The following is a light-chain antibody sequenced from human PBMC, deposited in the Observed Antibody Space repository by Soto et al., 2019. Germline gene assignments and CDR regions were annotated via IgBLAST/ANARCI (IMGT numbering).Light chain of an antibody. V-gene: IGLV2-11*01. J-gene: IGLJ1*01. CDR1: SSDVGGYNY. Sequence: QSALTQPRSVSGSPGQSVTISCTGTSSDVGGYNYVSWYQQHPGKAPKLIMYDVSKRPSGVPDRFSGSKSGKTASLTISGLQDEDEAEYYCCSYAGSYTYVLGTETKLTVL. CDR2: DVS. CDR3: CSYAGSYTYV.